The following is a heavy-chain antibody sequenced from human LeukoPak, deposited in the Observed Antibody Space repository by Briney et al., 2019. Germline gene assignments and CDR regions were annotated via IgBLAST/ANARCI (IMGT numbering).Heavy chain of an antibody. CDR2: FDPEDGET. V-gene: IGHV1-24*01. J-gene: IGHJ5*01. CDR3: ATDEGWLHPARVRRLYHYGIDP. Sequence: SCKVSGYTLTELSMHWVRQAPGKGLEWMGGFDPEDGETIYAQKFQGRVTMTEYTSTDTAYMELSSLRSEDTAVYYCATDEGWLHPARVRRLYHYGIDPWGQGTLVTVSS. D-gene: IGHD5-24*01. CDR1: GYTLTELS.